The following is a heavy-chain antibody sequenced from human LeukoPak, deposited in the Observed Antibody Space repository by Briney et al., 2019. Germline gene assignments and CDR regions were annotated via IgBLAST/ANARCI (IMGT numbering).Heavy chain of an antibody. J-gene: IGHJ4*02. D-gene: IGHD3-10*01. CDR2: IYHSGST. CDR1: GYSISRGYY. Sequence: PSETLSLTCAVSGYSISRGYYWGWIRQAPGKGLEWIGSIYHSGSTQYNPPLKSRLITSVDTSKNQFSLKLSSVTAADTAVYFCARHPFDRVFFDYWGQGTLVTVSS. V-gene: IGHV4-38-2*01. CDR3: ARHPFDRVFFDY.